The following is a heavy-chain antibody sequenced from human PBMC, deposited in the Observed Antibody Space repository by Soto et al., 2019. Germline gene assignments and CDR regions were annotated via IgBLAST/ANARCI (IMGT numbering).Heavy chain of an antibody. CDR2: IYYSGST. V-gene: IGHV4-59*01. CDR3: ARGGWYSGSYYSDY. Sequence: SETLSLTCTVSGGSISSYYWSWLRQPPGKGLEWIGYIYYSGSTNYNPSLKSRVTISVDTSKNQFSLKLSSVTAADTAVYYCARGGWYSGSYYSDYWGQGTLVTVSS. D-gene: IGHD1-26*01. CDR1: GGSISSYY. J-gene: IGHJ4*02.